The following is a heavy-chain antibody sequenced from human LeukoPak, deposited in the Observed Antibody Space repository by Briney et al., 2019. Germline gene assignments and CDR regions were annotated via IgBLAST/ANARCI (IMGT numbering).Heavy chain of an antibody. CDR2: IYHSGST. V-gene: IGHV4-4*02. D-gene: IGHD3-22*01. J-gene: IGHJ4*02. CDR3: ARAYYYDSSGYYY. Sequence: PSGTLSLTCAVSGGSISSSNWWSWVRQPPGKGLEWIGEIYHSGSTNYNPSLKSRVTISVDKSKNQFSLKLSSVTAADTAVYYCARAYYYDSSGYYYWGQGTLVTVSS. CDR1: GGSISSSNW.